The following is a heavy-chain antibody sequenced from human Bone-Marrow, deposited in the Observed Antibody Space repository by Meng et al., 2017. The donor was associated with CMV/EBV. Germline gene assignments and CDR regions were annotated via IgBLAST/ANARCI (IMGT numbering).Heavy chain of an antibody. CDR1: GFTFSSYA. D-gene: IGHD3-10*01. CDR3: ARSRITMVRGVIIIGAFDI. Sequence: GESLKISCAASGFTFSSYAMSWVRQAPGKGLEWVSAISGSGGSTYYADSVKGRFTISRDNSKNTLYLQMNSLRAEDTAVYYCARSRITMVRGVIIIGAFDIWGQGTMVTVSS. V-gene: IGHV3-23*01. J-gene: IGHJ3*02. CDR2: ISGSGGST.